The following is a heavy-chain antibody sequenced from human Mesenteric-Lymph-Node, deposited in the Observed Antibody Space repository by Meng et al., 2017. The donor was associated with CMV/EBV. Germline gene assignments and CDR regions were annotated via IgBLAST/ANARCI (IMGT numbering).Heavy chain of an antibody. D-gene: IGHD6-13*01. Sequence: FTFSNYVMSWVRQAPGKGLEWVSVISGSGTTTFYADSVKGRFTISRDNSKNTLYLQMTSLRAEDTALYYCAKDNWGSSWAVGYFDNWGQGTLVTVSS. CDR2: ISGSGTTT. CDR1: FTFSNYV. CDR3: AKDNWGSSWAVGYFDN. V-gene: IGHV3-23*01. J-gene: IGHJ4*02.